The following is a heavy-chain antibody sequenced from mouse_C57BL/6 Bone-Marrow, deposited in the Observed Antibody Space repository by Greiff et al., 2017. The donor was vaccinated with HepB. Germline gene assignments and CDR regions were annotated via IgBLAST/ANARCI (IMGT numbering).Heavy chain of an antibody. CDR1: GYSITSGYY. J-gene: IGHJ3*01. D-gene: IGHD1-1*01. CDR3: ARGGITTVEAWFAY. V-gene: IGHV3-6*01. Sequence: EVKLMESGPGLVKPSQSLSLTCSVTGYSITSGYYWNWIRQFPGNKLEWMGYISYDGSNNYNPYLKNRISITRDTSKNQFFLKLNSVTTEDTATYYCARGGITTVEAWFAYWGQGTLVTVSA. CDR2: ISYDGSN.